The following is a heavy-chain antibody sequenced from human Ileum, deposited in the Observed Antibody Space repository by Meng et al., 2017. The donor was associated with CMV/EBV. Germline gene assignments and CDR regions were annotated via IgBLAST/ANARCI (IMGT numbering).Heavy chain of an antibody. V-gene: IGHV1-2*02. Sequence: ASVKVSCKASGYTFIDHYIHWVRQAPGQGLEWTGWINPDSGGTNYARKFQGRVTMTRDTSISTAYMELSRLTSDDTAVYYCARYRGGIVATTPFDYWGQGTLVTVSS. CDR1: GYTFIDHY. D-gene: IGHD5-12*01. CDR3: ARYRGGIVATTPFDY. J-gene: IGHJ4*02. CDR2: INPDSGGT.